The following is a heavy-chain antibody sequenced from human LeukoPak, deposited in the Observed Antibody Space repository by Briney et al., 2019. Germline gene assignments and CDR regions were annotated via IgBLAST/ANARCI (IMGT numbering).Heavy chain of an antibody. CDR3: ARHNYDILTGLSYYGMDV. J-gene: IGHJ6*02. D-gene: IGHD3-9*01. V-gene: IGHV4-59*08. CDR2: IYYSGST. CDR1: GGSISSYY. Sequence: SETLSLTCTVSGGSISSYYSSWIRQPPGKGLEWIGYIYYSGSTNYNPSLKSRVTISVDTSKNQFSLKLSSVTAADTAVYYCARHNYDILTGLSYYGMDVWGQGTTVTVSS.